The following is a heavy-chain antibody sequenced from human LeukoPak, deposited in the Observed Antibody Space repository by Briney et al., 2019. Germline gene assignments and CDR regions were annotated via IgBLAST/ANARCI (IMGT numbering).Heavy chain of an antibody. V-gene: IGHV1-18*01. D-gene: IGHD3-10*01. CDR2: ISAYNDNP. CDR1: GYTFTSYG. Sequence: GASVKVSCKASGYTFTSYGISWVRQAPGQGLEWMGWISAYNDNPKYAQKLQGRVTMTTDTSTSTAYMELRSLRSDDSAVYYCARDSEVEGFFDYWGQGTLVTVFS. CDR3: ARDSEVEGFFDY. J-gene: IGHJ4*02.